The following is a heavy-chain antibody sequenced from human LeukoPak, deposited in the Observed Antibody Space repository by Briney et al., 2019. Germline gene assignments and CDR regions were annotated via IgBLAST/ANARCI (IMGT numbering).Heavy chain of an antibody. J-gene: IGHJ6*03. CDR1: GYTFTSYG. CDR3: ARGVTGCGGDCDYYYYYMDV. CDR2: ISAYNGNA. Sequence: ASVKVSCKASGYTFTSYGISWVRQAPGQGLEWMGWISAYNGNANYAQKLQGRVTMTTDTSTSTAYMELRSLRSDDTAVYYCARGVTGCGGDCDYYYYYMDVWGKGTTVTVSS. V-gene: IGHV1-18*01. D-gene: IGHD2-21*01.